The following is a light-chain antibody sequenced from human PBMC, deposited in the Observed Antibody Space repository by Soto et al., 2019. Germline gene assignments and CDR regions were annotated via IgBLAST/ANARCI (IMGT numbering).Light chain of an antibody. CDR2: KAS. J-gene: IGKJ5*01. V-gene: IGKV1-5*03. CDR1: QNIGLS. Sequence: DIQMTQSPSTLSASVGDRVTLTCRASQNIGLSLAWFQQKPGKAHKLLIYKASSLESGVQTRFSGSGSGTDFTLTIRRLEPEDFAVYYCKQYGSSSITFGQGTRLEIK. CDR3: KQYGSSSIT.